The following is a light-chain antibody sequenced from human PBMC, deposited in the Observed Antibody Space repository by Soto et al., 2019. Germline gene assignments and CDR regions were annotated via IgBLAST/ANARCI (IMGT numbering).Light chain of an antibody. J-gene: IGKJ2*01. CDR3: QQYDSSPVT. V-gene: IGKV3-20*01. CDR1: QSVSSSY. CDR2: GAS. Sequence: ENVLTQSPGTLSLSPGERATLSCRASQSVSSSYLTWYQQKPGQAPRLLIYGASSRATDIPDRFSGSGSGTDFTLTISRLEPEDFAVSYCQQYDSSPVTFGQGTKLEIK.